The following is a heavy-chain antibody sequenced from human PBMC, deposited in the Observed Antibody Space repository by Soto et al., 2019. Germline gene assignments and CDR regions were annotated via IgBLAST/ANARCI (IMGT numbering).Heavy chain of an antibody. J-gene: IGHJ5*02. CDR2: IYHSGST. CDR1: GGSISSGGYS. CDR3: ARIPSP. Sequence: QLQLQESGSGLVKPSQTLSLTCAVSGGSISSGGYSWSWIRQPPGKGLEWIGYIYHSGSTYYNPSRQTRASISVDRSQNQFSLTLSSVTASDPAVYYCARIPSPWGQGTLVTVSS. V-gene: IGHV4-30-2*01. D-gene: IGHD2-21*01.